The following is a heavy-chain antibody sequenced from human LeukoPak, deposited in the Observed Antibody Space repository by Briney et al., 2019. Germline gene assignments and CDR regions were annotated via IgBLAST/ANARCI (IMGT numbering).Heavy chain of an antibody. CDR2: IIPIFGTA. CDR3: ARESPEGLLDY. J-gene: IGHJ4*02. D-gene: IGHD2-15*01. V-gene: IGHV1-69*06. Sequence: GASVKVSCKASGGTFSSYAISWVRQAPGQGLEWMGGIIPIFGTANYAQKFQGRVTITADKSTSTAYMELRSLRSDDTAVYYCARESPEGLLDYWGQGTLVTVSS. CDR1: GGTFSSYA.